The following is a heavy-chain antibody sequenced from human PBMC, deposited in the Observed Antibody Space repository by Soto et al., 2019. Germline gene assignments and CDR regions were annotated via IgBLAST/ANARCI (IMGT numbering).Heavy chain of an antibody. CDR1: GYTFTGYY. Sequence: GASVKVSCKASGYTFTGYYMHWVRQAPGQGLEWMGWINPNSGGTNYAQKLQGRVTMTRDTSISTAYMELSRLRSDDTAVYYCARVGGYFSSTSCYGGMDVWGQGTTVTVSS. J-gene: IGHJ6*02. CDR2: INPNSGGT. D-gene: IGHD2-2*01. V-gene: IGHV1-2*02. CDR3: ARVGGYFSSTSCYGGMDV.